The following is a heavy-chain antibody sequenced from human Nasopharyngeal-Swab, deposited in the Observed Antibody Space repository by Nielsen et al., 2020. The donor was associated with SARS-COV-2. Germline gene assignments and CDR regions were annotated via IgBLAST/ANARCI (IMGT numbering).Heavy chain of an antibody. J-gene: IGHJ4*02. D-gene: IGHD5-18*01. V-gene: IGHV3-30*18. CDR2: ISYDGSNK. Sequence: SQNISRAASGFTLSSYGMHWGRQAPGKGLEWVAVISYDGSNKYYADSVKGRFTISRDNSKNTLYLQMNSLRAEDTAVYYCVKDFVLYSYGQHYYFDYWGQGTLVTVSS. CDR3: VKDFVLYSYGQHYYFDY. CDR1: GFTLSSYG.